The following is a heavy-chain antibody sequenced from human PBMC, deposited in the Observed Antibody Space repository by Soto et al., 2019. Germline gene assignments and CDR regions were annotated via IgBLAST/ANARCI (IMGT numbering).Heavy chain of an antibody. J-gene: IGHJ4*02. D-gene: IGHD3-3*01. CDR1: VFSFSDSA. Sequence: GGSLRLSCSSSVFSFSDSAMHWARQAPGKRLEYVSAISTHGRNTYYADSVKGRFTISRDNSKNTVHLQMSSLRAEDTAVYYCLRDIFGVVIFDSWGQGTPVTVSS. CDR3: LRDIFGVVIFDS. V-gene: IGHV3-64D*06. CDR2: ISTHGRNT.